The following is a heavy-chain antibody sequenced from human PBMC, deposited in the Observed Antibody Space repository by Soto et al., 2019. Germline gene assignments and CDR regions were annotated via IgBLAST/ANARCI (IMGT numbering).Heavy chain of an antibody. V-gene: IGHV4-4*02. CDR2: IYRTGST. Sequence: SETLSLTCAVPGGSFTSNDWWTWVRRPPGQGLEWIGEIYRTGSTNYNPSLKSRATISLDKSENQFSLKVTSLTADNTAVYYCASRDPGTSVDYWGQGTLVTVSS. CDR1: GGSFTSNDW. J-gene: IGHJ4*02. CDR3: ASRDPGTSVDY. D-gene: IGHD1-7*01.